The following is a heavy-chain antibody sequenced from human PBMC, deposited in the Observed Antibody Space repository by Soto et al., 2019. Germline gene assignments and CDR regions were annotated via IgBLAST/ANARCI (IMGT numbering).Heavy chain of an antibody. CDR1: GFSLTTRGVG. CDR2: IYWDDDK. Sequence: QITLKESGPTLVKPTQTLTLTCTFSGFSLTTRGVGVGWIRQPPGKALECLALIYWDDDKRYSPSLQSRLSITKDTSKNQVVLTMTNVDPVDTATYYCAHIPNYYQYDSFDPWGQGTLVSDSS. V-gene: IGHV2-5*02. D-gene: IGHD3-16*01. CDR3: AHIPNYYQYDSFDP. J-gene: IGHJ5*02.